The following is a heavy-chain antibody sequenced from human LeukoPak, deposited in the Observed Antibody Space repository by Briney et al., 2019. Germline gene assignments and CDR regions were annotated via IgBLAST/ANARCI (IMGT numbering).Heavy chain of an antibody. CDR1: GGSFSGYY. CDR2: INHSGST. J-gene: IGHJ4*02. D-gene: IGHD1-26*01. Sequence: SETLSLTCAVYGGSFSGYYWSWIRQPPGKGLEWIGEINHSGSTNYNPSLKSRVTISVDTSKNQFSLKLSSVTAADTAVYYCARAYQLKWGSPSLDYWGQGTLVPVSS. CDR3: ARAYQLKWGSPSLDY. V-gene: IGHV4-34*01.